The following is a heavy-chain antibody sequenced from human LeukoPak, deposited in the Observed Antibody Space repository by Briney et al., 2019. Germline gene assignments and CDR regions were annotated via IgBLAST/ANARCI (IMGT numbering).Heavy chain of an antibody. CDR2: ISAYNGNT. J-gene: IGHJ6*02. D-gene: IGHD2-15*01. Sequence: ASVKVSCKASGYTFTSYGISWVRQAPGQGLEWMGWISAYNGNTNYAQKLQGRVTMTTDTSTSTAYMELRSLRSDDTAVYYCARTLVNIVVVVAAEGYGMDVWGQGTTVTVSS. V-gene: IGHV1-18*01. CDR3: ARTLVNIVVVVAAEGYGMDV. CDR1: GYTFTSYG.